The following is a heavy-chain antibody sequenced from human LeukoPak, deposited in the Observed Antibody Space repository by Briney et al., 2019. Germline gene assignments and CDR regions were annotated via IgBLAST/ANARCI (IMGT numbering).Heavy chain of an antibody. CDR3: ARARRDSGYYKVDY. D-gene: IGHD3-3*01. J-gene: IGHJ4*02. CDR1: GGSLSGSY. V-gene: IGHV4-34*01. Sequence: SETLCLTCAVYGGSLSGSYWSWIRQPPGEGLEWIGEINHSGSANYNPSLKSRVTLSIDKSKNQFSLNLNSVSAADTAVYYCARARRDSGYYKVDYWGQGTLVTVSS. CDR2: INHSGSA.